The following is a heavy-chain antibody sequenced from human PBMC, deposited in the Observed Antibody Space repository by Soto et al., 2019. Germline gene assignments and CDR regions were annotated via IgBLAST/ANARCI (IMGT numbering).Heavy chain of an antibody. CDR2: ISAYNGNT. D-gene: IGHD3-22*01. V-gene: IGHV1-18*04. J-gene: IGHJ4*02. CDR3: ARDKRITMIVVDRKMDY. CDR1: GYTFTSYG. Sequence: ASVKVSCKASGYTFTSYGISWVRQAPGQGLEWMGWISAYNGNTNYAQKLQGRVTMTTDTSTSTAYMELRSLRSDDTAVYYCARDKRITMIVVDRKMDYWGQGTLVTV.